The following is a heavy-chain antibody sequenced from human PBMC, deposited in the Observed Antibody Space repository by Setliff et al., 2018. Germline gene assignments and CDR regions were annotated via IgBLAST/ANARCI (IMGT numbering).Heavy chain of an antibody. V-gene: IGHV1-3*01. J-gene: IGHJ4*02. D-gene: IGHD2-15*01. Sequence: WASVKVSCKASGYTFTSYAMHWVRQAPGQRLEWMGWINAGNGNTKYSQKFQGRVTITRDTSASTAYMELSSLRSEDTAVYYCARDGLYCSGGSCYSVPIDYWGQGTLVTVSS. CDR1: GYTFTSYA. CDR3: ARDGLYCSGGSCYSVPIDY. CDR2: INAGNGNT.